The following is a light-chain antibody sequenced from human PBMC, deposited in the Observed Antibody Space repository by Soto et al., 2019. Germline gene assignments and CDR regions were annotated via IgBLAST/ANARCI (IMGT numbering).Light chain of an antibody. CDR3: QYYDSFRT. CDR1: QSVDSTY. Sequence: EIVLTQSPGTLSLSPGERATLSCRASQSVDSTYLTWYQQKPGQAPRLLIYGASGRATGIPDRFSGSGSGTDFTLTISRLEPEDFAVYFCQYYDSFRTVGPGTKVDIK. CDR2: GAS. J-gene: IGKJ1*01. V-gene: IGKV3-20*01.